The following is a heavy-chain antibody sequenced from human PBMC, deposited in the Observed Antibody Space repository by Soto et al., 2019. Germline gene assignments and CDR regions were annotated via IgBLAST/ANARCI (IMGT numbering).Heavy chain of an antibody. CDR1: GFTLSSYW. J-gene: IGHJ4*02. D-gene: IGHD1-26*01. CDR3: ARAMSSGSYFDY. V-gene: IGHV3-74*01. CDR2: VYSDGSST. Sequence: GGSLRLSCAASGFTLSSYWMHWVRQVSGKGLVWVSRVYSDGSSTSYADSVKGRFTISRDNAKNTLYLQMNSLRAEDTAVYYCARAMSSGSYFDYWGQGTLVTVSS.